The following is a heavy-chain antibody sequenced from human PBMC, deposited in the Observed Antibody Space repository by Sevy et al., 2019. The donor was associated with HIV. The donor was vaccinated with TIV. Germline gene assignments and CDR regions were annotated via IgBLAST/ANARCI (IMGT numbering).Heavy chain of an antibody. J-gene: IGHJ6*02. D-gene: IGHD2-15*01. CDR1: GFTFSSYS. V-gene: IGHV3-48*01. CDR3: ARDQGYCSGGSCFYYYYYGMDV. CDR2: ISSSSSTI. Sequence: GGSLRLSCVASGFTFSSYSMNWVRQAPGKGLEWVSYISSSSSTIYYADSVKGRFTISRDNAKNSLYLQMNSLRAEDTAVYYCARDQGYCSGGSCFYYYYYGMDVWGQGTTVTVSS.